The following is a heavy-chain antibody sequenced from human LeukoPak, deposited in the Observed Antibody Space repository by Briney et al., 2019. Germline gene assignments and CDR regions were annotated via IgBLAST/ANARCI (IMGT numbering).Heavy chain of an antibody. Sequence: GETLRLSCAASGFTFSSHGMNWVRQAPGKGLEGVSGITGSGANAYYADSVKGRFTISRDNSRNTLYLQMNSLRVEDTAVYHCAKDDSYIRFYSWGRGTLVTVSS. D-gene: IGHD3-22*01. CDR3: AKDDSYIRFYS. V-gene: IGHV3-23*01. J-gene: IGHJ5*01. CDR1: GFTFSSHG. CDR2: ITGSGANA.